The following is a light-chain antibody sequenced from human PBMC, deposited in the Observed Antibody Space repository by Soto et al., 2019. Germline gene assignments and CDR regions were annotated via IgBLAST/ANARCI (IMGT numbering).Light chain of an antibody. Sequence: EIVLTQSPATLSLSPGEGATLSCRASQSVSTYLAWYQQKPGQAPRLLNDDASNSATGIPARCSGSGSGTDFTRTISSLEPEDFAGYYCQHRSNWPLTFGGGTKVEIK. CDR1: QSVSTY. CDR3: QHRSNWPLT. CDR2: DAS. J-gene: IGKJ4*01. V-gene: IGKV3-11*01.